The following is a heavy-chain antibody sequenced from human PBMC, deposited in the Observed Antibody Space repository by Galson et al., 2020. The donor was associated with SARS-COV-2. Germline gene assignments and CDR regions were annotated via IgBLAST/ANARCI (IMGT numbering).Heavy chain of an antibody. J-gene: IGHJ2*01. CDR2: MSFDGSIK. Sequence: GESLKISCAASGFTFRNYGMHWVRQAPGKGLEWVAVMSFDGSIKNYAESVKGRFTISRDNSKNTVYLEMNSLTDEDTGVYFCAKDRFFGDHVYWFFDLWGRGTLVTVST. V-gene: IGHV3-30*18. CDR1: GFTFRNYG. D-gene: IGHD3-3*01. CDR3: AKDRFFGDHVYWFFDL.